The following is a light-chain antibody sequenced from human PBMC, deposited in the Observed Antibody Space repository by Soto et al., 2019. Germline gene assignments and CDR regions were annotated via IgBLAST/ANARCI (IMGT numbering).Light chain of an antibody. V-gene: IGKV3-20*01. J-gene: IGKJ2*01. CDR2: GVS. CDR3: QQYGSAPMFT. CDR1: LSLSSF. Sequence: DIVLTQSPGTLSLSPGERATLSCRASLSLSSFLAWYQQKPGQAPRLLIYGVSRRATGIPDRFSGRGSGTDFTLTIASLEPEDFAVYYCQQYGSAPMFTFGQGTKLEIK.